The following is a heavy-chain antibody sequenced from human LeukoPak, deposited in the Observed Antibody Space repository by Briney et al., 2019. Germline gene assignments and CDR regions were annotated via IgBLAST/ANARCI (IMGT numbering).Heavy chain of an antibody. Sequence: SGGSLRLSCAASGFTFDDYAMHWVRQAPGKGLEWVSGISWNSGSIGYADSVKGRFTISRDNAKNSLYLQMNSLRAEDTALYYCAKEDGSGTWGQGTLVTVSS. CDR2: ISWNSGSI. V-gene: IGHV3-9*01. CDR3: AKEDGSGT. J-gene: IGHJ5*02. CDR1: GFTFDDYA. D-gene: IGHD3-10*01.